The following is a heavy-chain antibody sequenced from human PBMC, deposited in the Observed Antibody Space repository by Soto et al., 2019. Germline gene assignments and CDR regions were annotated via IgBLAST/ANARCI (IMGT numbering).Heavy chain of an antibody. V-gene: IGHV3-23*01. CDR2: ISGRGGST. CDR3: AKVRLGFSSDYYFDY. J-gene: IGHJ4*02. Sequence: GGSLRLSCAASGFTFSSYAMSWVRQAPGKGLEWVSAISGRGGSTYYADSVKGRFTISRDNSKNTLYLQMNSLRAEDTAVYYCAKVRLGFSSDYYFDYWGQGTLVTVSS. CDR1: GFTFSSYA. D-gene: IGHD6-25*01.